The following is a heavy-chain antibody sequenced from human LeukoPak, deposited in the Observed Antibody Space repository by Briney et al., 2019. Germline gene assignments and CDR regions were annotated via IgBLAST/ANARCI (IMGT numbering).Heavy chain of an antibody. D-gene: IGHD2-21*01. V-gene: IGHV4-4*09. CDR3: ATTTTIASWFDP. J-gene: IGHJ5*02. CDR2: IYTSGST. Sequence: SETLSLTCSVSGGSISGYYWSWVRQPPGKGLEWIGYIYTSGSTNYNPSLKSRVTISVDTSKNQYSLKLSSVTAADTAVYYCATTTTIASWFDPWGQGTLVTVSS. CDR1: GGSISGYY.